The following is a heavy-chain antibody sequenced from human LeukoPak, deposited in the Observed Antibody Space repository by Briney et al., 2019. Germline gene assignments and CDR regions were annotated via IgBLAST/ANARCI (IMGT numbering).Heavy chain of an antibody. V-gene: IGHV1-18*01. D-gene: IGHD4-17*01. CDR2: ISAYNGNT. J-gene: IGHJ6*02. CDR3: ARDHMTTVTPFYYYYGMDV. CDR1: GYTFTSYG. Sequence: GASVKVSCKASGYTFTSYGISWVRQAPGQGLEWMGWISAYNGNTNYAQKLQGRVTMTTDTSTSTAYMELRSLRSDDTAVYYCARDHMTTVTPFYYYYGMDVWGQGTTVTVSS.